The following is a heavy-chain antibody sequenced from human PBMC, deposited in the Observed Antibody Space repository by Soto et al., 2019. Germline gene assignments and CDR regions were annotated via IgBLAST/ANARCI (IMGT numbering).Heavy chain of an antibody. CDR3: AKGHGDYVWHYFDY. Sequence: EVQLLESGGGLVQPGGSLRLSCAASGFTLSSYAMSWVRQAPGKGLEWVSSISGSAGSTYYADSVKGRFTISRDNSKNTLYVQMNSLRAKDTAVYYCAKGHGDYVWHYFDYWGQGTLVTVSS. CDR2: ISGSAGST. V-gene: IGHV3-23*01. CDR1: GFTLSSYA. D-gene: IGHD4-17*01. J-gene: IGHJ4*02.